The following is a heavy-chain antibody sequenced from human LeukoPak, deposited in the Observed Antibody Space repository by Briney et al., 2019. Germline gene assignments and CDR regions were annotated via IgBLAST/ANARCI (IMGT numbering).Heavy chain of an antibody. CDR3: ASQYYSSSSLSGWFDP. CDR2: INHSGST. Sequence: NPSETLSLTCAVYGGSLSGYYWSWIRQPPGKELEWIGEINHSGSTNYNPSLKSRVTISVDTSKNQFSLKLSSVTAADTAVYCCASQYYSSSSLSGWFDPWGQGTLVTVSS. CDR1: GGSLSGYY. J-gene: IGHJ5*02. V-gene: IGHV4-34*01. D-gene: IGHD6-6*01.